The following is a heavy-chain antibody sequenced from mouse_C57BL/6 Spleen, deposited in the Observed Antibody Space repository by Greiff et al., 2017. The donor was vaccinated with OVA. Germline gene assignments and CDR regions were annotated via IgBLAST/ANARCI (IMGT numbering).Heavy chain of an antibody. V-gene: IGHV1-66*01. Sequence: VQLQQSGPELVKPGASVKISCKASGYSFTSYYIHWVKQRPGQGLEWIGWIYPGSGNTKYNEKFKGKATLTADTSSSTAYMQLSSLTSEDSAVYYCARSYGSSYYWYFDVWGTGTTVTVSS. D-gene: IGHD1-1*01. CDR1: GYSFTSYY. J-gene: IGHJ1*03. CDR2: IYPGSGNT. CDR3: ARSYGSSYYWYFDV.